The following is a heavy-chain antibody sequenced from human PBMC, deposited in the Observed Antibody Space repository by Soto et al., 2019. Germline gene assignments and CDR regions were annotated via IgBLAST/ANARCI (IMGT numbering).Heavy chain of an antibody. V-gene: IGHV3-7*05. CDR3: AKSLSAIPGDS. D-gene: IGHD2-2*01. J-gene: IGHJ4*02. CDR2: IKQDGSEK. Sequence: EVQLVESGGGLVQSGGSLRLSCAASGFTFSSYWMSWVRQGPGKGPEWVANIKQDGSEKYYVYSVKGRFTISRDNAKNSLSLQMTSLRAEDTAVYHCAKSLSAIPGDSWGQGTLVTVSS. CDR1: GFTFSSYW.